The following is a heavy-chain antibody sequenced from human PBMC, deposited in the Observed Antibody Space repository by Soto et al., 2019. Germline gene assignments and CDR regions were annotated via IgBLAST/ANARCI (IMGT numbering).Heavy chain of an antibody. D-gene: IGHD1-26*01. CDR3: TRDDRGSYDNWFNP. V-gene: IGHV3-21*01. CDR1: TLNSYS. Sequence: EVQLVESGGGLVQPGGSLRLSCTFTLNSYSLNLVRQAPGKGLEWVSSISSGSAYIKYADSVKGGFTISRDNDNNLIYLQMRSLRVDDTAVYYCTRDDRGSYDNWFNPWGQGTLVTVSS. J-gene: IGHJ5*02. CDR2: ISSGSAYI.